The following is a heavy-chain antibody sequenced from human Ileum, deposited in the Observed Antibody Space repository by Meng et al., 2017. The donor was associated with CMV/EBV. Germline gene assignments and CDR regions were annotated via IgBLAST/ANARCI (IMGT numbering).Heavy chain of an antibody. CDR3: AKEQSIGIAVTGIFDF. CDR1: SDPHSVFC. D-gene: IGHD6-19*01. Sequence: PPEPLSPTCTVSSDPHSVFCGSCIRQPAGKGLGWIGRIYSSGSTFYNPSLESRVTMSIDTSKNQFSLRLASVTAADTAVYFCAKEQSIGIAVTGIFDFWGQGALVTVSS. CDR2: IYSSGST. J-gene: IGHJ4*02. V-gene: IGHV4-4*07.